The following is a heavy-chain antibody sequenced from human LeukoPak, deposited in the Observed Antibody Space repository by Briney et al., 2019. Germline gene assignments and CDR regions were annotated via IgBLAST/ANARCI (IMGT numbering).Heavy chain of an antibody. J-gene: IGHJ4*02. CDR1: GGSISSYY. Sequence: SQTLSLTCTVSGGSISSYYWSWIRQPPGKGLEWIGYIYYSGSTKYNPSLKSRVTISVDASKTQFSLKLNSVTAADTAVYYCAKGSRELYYFDYWGQGTLVTVSS. CDR3: AKGSRELYYFDY. D-gene: IGHD1-7*01. V-gene: IGHV4-59*01. CDR2: IYYSGST.